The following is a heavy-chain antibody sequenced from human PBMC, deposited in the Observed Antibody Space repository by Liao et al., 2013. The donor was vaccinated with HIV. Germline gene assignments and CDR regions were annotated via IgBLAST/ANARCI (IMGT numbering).Heavy chain of an antibody. V-gene: IGHV4-34*01. D-gene: IGHD4-17*01. CDR1: GGSFSGSY. CDR2: INHGGST. CDR3: TRGSRGTVTPFQH. J-gene: IGHJ1*01. Sequence: QVQLQQWGAGLLKPSETLSLTCAVYGGSFSGSYWSWIRQPPGKGLEWIGEINHGGSTNYNPSLKSRLTISVDMSKNQFSLRLSSVTAADTAMYYCTRGSRGTVTPFQHWGQGTLVTVSS.